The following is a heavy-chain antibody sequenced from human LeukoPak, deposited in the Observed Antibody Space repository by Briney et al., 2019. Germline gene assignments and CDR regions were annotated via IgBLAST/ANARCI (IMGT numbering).Heavy chain of an antibody. CDR1: GGSITNSSYY. CDR3: AGIFPGVGAYYFDY. V-gene: IGHV4-39*07. CDR2: IFYSGNT. D-gene: IGHD1-26*01. Sequence: PSETLSLTCSVSGGSITNSSYYWGWIRQPPGKGLEWIASIFYSGNTDYNPSLKSRVTISVDTSKNQFSLKLSSVTAADTAVFFCAGIFPGVGAYYFDYWGQGSLVTVSS. J-gene: IGHJ4*02.